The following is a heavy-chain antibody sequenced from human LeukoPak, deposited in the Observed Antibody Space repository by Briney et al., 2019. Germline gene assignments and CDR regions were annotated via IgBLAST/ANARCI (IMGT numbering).Heavy chain of an antibody. CDR3: ARDMLLEDAFDI. Sequence: GGSLRLSCEVSGFTFDDHAINWVRQAPGKGLEWVANINWNGGSTGYEDSVKGRFTISRDNTKNSAFLQMHSLRGDDTALYYCARDMLLEDAFDIWGQGTMVIVSS. CDR2: INWNGGST. V-gene: IGHV3-20*04. CDR1: GFTFDDHA. J-gene: IGHJ3*02. D-gene: IGHD3-10*02.